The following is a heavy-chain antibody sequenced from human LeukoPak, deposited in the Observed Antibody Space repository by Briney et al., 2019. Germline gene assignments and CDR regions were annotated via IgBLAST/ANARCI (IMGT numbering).Heavy chain of an antibody. J-gene: IGHJ4*02. CDR3: ARRYCSGGGCYSTWYFDY. D-gene: IGHD2-15*01. CDR1: GGSISSSNW. V-gene: IGHV4-4*02. Sequence: PSETLSLTCAVSGGSISSSNWWSWVRQPPGKGLEWIGEIYHSGSTNYNPSLKSRVTISVDKSKNQFSLKLSSVTAADTAVYYCARRYCSGGGCYSTWYFDYWGQGTLVTVSS. CDR2: IYHSGST.